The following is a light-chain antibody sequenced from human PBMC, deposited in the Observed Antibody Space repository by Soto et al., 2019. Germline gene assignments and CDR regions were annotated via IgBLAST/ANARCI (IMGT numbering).Light chain of an antibody. CDR1: QSVSSKY. CDR3: QQYGSSLFT. J-gene: IGKJ3*01. Sequence: IRLTQSPGTLSLSPGERATLSCRASQSVSSKYLAWYQQKPGQAPRVLIYGTSIRASGVPERFSGGGSGTDFTLTITRLEPEDFAVYYCQQYGSSLFTFGPGTKVDIK. CDR2: GTS. V-gene: IGKV3-20*01.